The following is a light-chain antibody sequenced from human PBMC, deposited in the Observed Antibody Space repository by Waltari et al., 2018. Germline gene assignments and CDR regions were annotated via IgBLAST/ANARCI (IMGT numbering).Light chain of an antibody. CDR2: DDS. CDR1: DMLSKS. CDR3: QVWDRTSAVV. Sequence: SYVLTQPPSVSVAPGRTASSTWGGNDMLSKSGHWYQQRPGQAPGRVVDDDSGRPAGIPERFSGSTSATTATLTIRRVEAGDEADYYCQVWDRTSAVVFGGGTKLPVL. J-gene: IGLJ2*01. V-gene: IGLV3-21*03.